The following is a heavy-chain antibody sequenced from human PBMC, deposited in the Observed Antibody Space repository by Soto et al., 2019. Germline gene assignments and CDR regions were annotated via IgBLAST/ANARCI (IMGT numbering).Heavy chain of an antibody. J-gene: IGHJ2*01. CDR1: GFTFRSYA. CDR3: AKEPVGPDWYFDL. CDR2: ISGSGIST. Sequence: DVQLLESGGGLVQPGGSLRLSCAASGFTFRSYAMSWVRQAPGKGLEWVSGISGSGISTHYADSVKGRFTVSSDNSKNTLYLQTNSLRAEDTAVYNCAKEPVGPDWYFDLWGRGTLVTVSS. V-gene: IGHV3-23*01.